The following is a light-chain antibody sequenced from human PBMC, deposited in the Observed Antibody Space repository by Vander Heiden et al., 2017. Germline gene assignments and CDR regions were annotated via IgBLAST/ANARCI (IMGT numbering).Light chain of an antibody. V-gene: IGLV2-8*01. Sequence: QSALTQPPSASGSPAQSVTIPCTGTSSDVGGNDYVARYQQHPGKAPTLMIYAVSKRPSGVPDRFSGSKSGNTASLTVSGLQAEDEADYYCSSYAGSNNLVFGGGTKLTVL. CDR3: SSYAGSNNLV. J-gene: IGLJ2*01. CDR2: AVS. CDR1: SSDVGGNDY.